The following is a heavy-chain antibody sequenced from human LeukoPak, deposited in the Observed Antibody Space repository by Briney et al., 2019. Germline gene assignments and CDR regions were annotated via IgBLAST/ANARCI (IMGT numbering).Heavy chain of an antibody. V-gene: IGHV1-69*13. CDR2: IIPIFGTA. J-gene: IGHJ3*02. CDR3: ARGSSWEANAFDI. CDR1: GGTFSSYA. Sequence: SVTVSCKASGGTFSSYAISWVRQAPGQGLEWMGGIIPIFGTANYAQKFQGRVTITADESTSTAYMELSSLRSEDTAVYYCARGSSWEANAFDIWGQGTMGTVSS. D-gene: IGHD6-13*01.